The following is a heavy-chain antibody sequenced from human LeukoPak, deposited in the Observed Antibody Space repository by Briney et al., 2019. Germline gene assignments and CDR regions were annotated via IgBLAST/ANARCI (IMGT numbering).Heavy chain of an antibody. CDR3: AKPLMRDRWFGES. CDR2: IRFDGNDK. J-gene: IGHJ5*02. V-gene: IGHV3-30*02. D-gene: IGHD3-10*01. Sequence: GGSLRLSCAASGFTFNYYGMHWVRKAPGKGLEWVSFIRFDGNDKFYANSVKGRFTISKDTSRNTLYLQMNSLRREDTAVYYCAKPLMRDRWFGESWGQGTLVTVSS. CDR1: GFTFNYYG.